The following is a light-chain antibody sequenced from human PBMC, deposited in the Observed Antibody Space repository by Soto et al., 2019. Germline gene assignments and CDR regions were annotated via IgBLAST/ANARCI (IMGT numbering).Light chain of an antibody. CDR3: SSYATDTTVV. CDR2: EVS. V-gene: IGLV2-14*01. Sequence: ALTQPASVSGSPGQSITISCTGTSSDVGGYKYVSWYQQHPGKAPKLMIYEVSNRPSGVSNRFSGSKSGNTASLTISGLQAEDEADYYCSSYATDTTVVFGEGTKVTVL. J-gene: IGLJ2*01. CDR1: SSDVGGYKY.